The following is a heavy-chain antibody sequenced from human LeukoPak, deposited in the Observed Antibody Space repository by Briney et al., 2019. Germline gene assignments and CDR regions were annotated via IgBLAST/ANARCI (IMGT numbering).Heavy chain of an antibody. V-gene: IGHV3-30*03. J-gene: IGHJ4*02. Sequence: GGSLRLSCAASGFTFSSYGMHWVRQAPGKGLEWVAVISYDGSNKYYADSVKGRFTISRDNSKNTLYLQMNSLRAEDTAVYYCARDGGSAIPFDYWGQGTLVTVSS. CDR1: GFTFSSYG. CDR3: ARDGGSAIPFDY. CDR2: ISYDGSNK.